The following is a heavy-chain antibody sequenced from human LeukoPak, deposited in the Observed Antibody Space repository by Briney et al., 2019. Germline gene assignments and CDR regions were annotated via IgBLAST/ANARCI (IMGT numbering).Heavy chain of an antibody. CDR3: ATLMITFGGGLDY. CDR1: VYTLTELS. CDR2: FDPEDGET. V-gene: IGHV1-24*01. Sequence: GASVKVSCKVCVYTLTELSMHWVRQAPGKGLEWMGGFDPEDGETIYAQKFQGRVTMTEDTSTDTAYMELSSLRSEDTAVYYCATLMITFGGGLDYWGQGTLVTVSS. D-gene: IGHD3-16*01. J-gene: IGHJ4*02.